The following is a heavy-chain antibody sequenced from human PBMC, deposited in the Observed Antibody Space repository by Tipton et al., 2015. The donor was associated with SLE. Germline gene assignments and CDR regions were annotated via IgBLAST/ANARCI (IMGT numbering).Heavy chain of an antibody. D-gene: IGHD1-1*01. V-gene: IGHV3-23*01. CDR3: VKWSNYIDHREGFDY. CDR2: LSGSGTTT. J-gene: IGHJ4*02. CDR1: GFTLSDFV. Sequence: GSLRLSCTASGFTLSDFVMSWVRQAPGKGLEWVSALSGSGTTTYHADSVRGRFTISRDNSKNTVYLQMSSLRVEDTALYYCVKWSNYIDHREGFDYWGQGTLVTVSS.